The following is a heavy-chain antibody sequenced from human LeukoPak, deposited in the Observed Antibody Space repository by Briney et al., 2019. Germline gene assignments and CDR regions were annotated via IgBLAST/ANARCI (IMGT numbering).Heavy chain of an antibody. V-gene: IGHV4-39*01. J-gene: IGHJ5*02. CDR3: ARIRSNWFDP. Sequence: SETLSLTCTVSGGSISSSSHYWGWIRQPPGKGLEWIGSTYYSGRTYYNPSLRSRVTISADTSKNQFSLKLSSVTAADTAVYYCARIRSNWFDPWGQGTLVTVSS. CDR1: GGSISSSSHY. CDR2: TYYSGRT.